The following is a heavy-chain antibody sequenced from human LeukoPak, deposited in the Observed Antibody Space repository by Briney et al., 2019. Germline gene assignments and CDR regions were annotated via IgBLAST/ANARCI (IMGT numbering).Heavy chain of an antibody. V-gene: IGHV3-49*04. D-gene: IGHD3-16*02. J-gene: IGHJ4*02. CDR2: IRSKPYGGTT. CDR1: GFTFSSYS. Sequence: TGGSLRLSCAASGFTFSSYSMNWVRQAPGKGLEWVGFIRSKPYGGTTEYAASVKGRFTISRDDSKSIAYLQMTSLETEDTAVYYCTRNDDYVWGSYRDYWGQGTLVTVSS. CDR3: TRNDDYVWGSYRDY.